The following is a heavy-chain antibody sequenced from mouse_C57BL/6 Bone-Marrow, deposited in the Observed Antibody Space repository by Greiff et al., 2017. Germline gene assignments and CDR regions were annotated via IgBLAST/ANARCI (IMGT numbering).Heavy chain of an antibody. CDR1: GYTFTSYG. Sequence: QVQLQQSGAELARPGASVKLSCKASGYTFTSYGISWVKQRTGQGLEWIGEISPRSGNTYYNEKFKGKATLTADKSSSTAYMELRSLTSEDSAVYFCARWTLYYSMDYWGQGTSVTVSA. V-gene: IGHV1-81*01. CDR3: ARWTLYYSMDY. J-gene: IGHJ4*01. CDR2: ISPRSGNT.